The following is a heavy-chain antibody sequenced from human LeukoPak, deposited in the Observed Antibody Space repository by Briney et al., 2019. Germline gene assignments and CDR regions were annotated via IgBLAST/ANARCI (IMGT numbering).Heavy chain of an antibody. D-gene: IGHD5-12*01. CDR1: GFTFSSYW. Sequence: PGGSLRPSCAASGFTFSSYWMHWVRQAPGKGLVWVSRINSDGSSTSYADSVKGRFTISRDNAKNTLYLQMNSLRAEDTAVYYCARLSGYSGYDFDYWGQGTLVTVSS. J-gene: IGHJ4*02. CDR3: ARLSGYSGYDFDY. V-gene: IGHV3-74*01. CDR2: INSDGSST.